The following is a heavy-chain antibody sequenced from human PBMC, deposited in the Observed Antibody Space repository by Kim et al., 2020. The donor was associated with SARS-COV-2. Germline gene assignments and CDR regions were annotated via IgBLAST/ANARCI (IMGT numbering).Heavy chain of an antibody. Sequence: LKSRVTTSVDTSRNQFSLKLSSVTAADTAVYYCARDLVAVGSAGHGAVDYWGQGTLVTVSS. D-gene: IGHD4-17*01. CDR3: ARDLVAVGSAGHGAVDY. V-gene: IGHV4-39*07. J-gene: IGHJ4*02.